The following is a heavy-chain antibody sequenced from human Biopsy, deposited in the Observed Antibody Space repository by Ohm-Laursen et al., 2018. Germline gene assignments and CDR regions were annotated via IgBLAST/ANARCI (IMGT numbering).Heavy chain of an antibody. CDR2: NIPILGTG. CDR3: ATKLTGYFHH. V-gene: IGHV1-69*06. J-gene: IGHJ1*01. Sequence: SVKVSCKPPGVTFSNYGVNWVRQAPGQGLEWMEGNIPILGTGNYAQKFQDRVTVAADTSTSTATMELRSLRSDDTAVYYCATKLTGYFHHWGQGTLVIVSS. D-gene: IGHD3-9*01. CDR1: GVTFSNYG.